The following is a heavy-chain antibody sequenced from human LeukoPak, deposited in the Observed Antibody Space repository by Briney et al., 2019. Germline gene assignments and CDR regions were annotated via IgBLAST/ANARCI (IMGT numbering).Heavy chain of an antibody. CDR1: GFTFSSYS. J-gene: IGHJ4*02. D-gene: IGHD3-16*01. V-gene: IGHV3-21*01. Sequence: GGSLRLSCAASGFTFSSYSMNWVRQAPGKGLEWVSSISSSSSYIYYADSVKGRFTISRDNAKNSLYLQMNSLRAEDTAVYYCARSPFRGARQALHYWGQGTLVTVSS. CDR3: ARSPFRGARQALHY. CDR2: ISSSSSYI.